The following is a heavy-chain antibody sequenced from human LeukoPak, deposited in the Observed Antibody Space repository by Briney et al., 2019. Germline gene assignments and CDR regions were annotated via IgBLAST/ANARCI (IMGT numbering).Heavy chain of an antibody. V-gene: IGHV4-39*01. CDR1: GGSISSSSYY. CDR2: IYYSGGT. Sequence: SETLSLTCTVSGGSISSSSYYWGWIRQPPGKGLEWIGTIYYSGGTFYNPSLKSRVTISVDTSKNQFSLRLNSVTAADTAVYYCARHNDFWSGSYYMDVWGKGTTVTVSS. J-gene: IGHJ6*03. CDR3: ARHNDFWSGSYYMDV. D-gene: IGHD3-3*01.